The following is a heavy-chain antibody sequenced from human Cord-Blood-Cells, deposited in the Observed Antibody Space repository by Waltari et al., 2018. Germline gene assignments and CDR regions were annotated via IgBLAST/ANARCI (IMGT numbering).Heavy chain of an antibody. J-gene: IGHJ4*02. CDR2: IKRKTDGGTT. CDR1: GFTFSNAW. CDR3: TPGGYYFDY. V-gene: IGHV3-15*01. D-gene: IGHD1-26*01. Sequence: EVQLVESGGGLVKPGGSLRLSCAASGFTFSNAWMSWVRQAPGKGLEGVGRIKRKTDGGTTDYAAPVKGRFTISRDDSKNTLYLQMNSLKTEDTAVYYCTPGGYYFDYWGQGTLVTVSS.